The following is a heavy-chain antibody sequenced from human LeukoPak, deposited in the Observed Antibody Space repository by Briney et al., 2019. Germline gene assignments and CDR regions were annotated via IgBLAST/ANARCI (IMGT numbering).Heavy chain of an antibody. J-gene: IGHJ4*02. CDR3: ARDRHDCSGGSCYSEGIDY. Sequence: PGRSLRLSCAASGFTFSSYGMHWVRQAPGKGLEWVAVMWYDGSNKYYADSVKGRFTISRDNSKNTLYLQMNSLRAEDTAVYYCARDRHDCSGGSCYSEGIDYWGQGTLVTVSS. D-gene: IGHD2-15*01. CDR1: GFTFSSYG. V-gene: IGHV3-33*01. CDR2: MWYDGSNK.